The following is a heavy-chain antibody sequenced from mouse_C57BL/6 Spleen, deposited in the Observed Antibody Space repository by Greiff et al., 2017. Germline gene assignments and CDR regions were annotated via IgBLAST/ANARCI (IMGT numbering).Heavy chain of an antibody. CDR1: GYTFTSYW. Sequence: QVQLQQSGAELVKPGASVKLSCKASGYTFTSYWMHWVKQRPGRGLEWIGRFDPNSGGTKYNEKFKSKATLTVDKPSSTAYLQLSSLTSEDSAVYYCARNGDHGSGFAYWGQGTLVTVSA. D-gene: IGHD6-1*01. CDR3: ARNGDHGSGFAY. CDR2: FDPNSGGT. J-gene: IGHJ3*01. V-gene: IGHV1-72*01.